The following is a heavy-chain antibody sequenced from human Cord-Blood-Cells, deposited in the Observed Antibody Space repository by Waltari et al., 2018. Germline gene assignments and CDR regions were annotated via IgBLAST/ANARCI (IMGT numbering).Heavy chain of an antibody. V-gene: IGHV1-69*01. CDR2: ISPIFGTA. Sequence: QVQLVQSGAEVKKPGSSVRLSCKASGGPFSSYAISRARQAPGQGLEWMGGISPIFGTANYAQKFQGRVTITADESTSTAYMELSSLRSEDTAVYYCARGIAAAGTDYYGMDVWGQGTTVTVSS. CDR3: ARGIAAAGTDYYGMDV. J-gene: IGHJ6*02. CDR1: GGPFSSYA. D-gene: IGHD6-13*01.